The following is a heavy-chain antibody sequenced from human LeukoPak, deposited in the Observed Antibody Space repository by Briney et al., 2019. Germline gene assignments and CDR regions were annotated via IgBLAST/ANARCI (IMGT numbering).Heavy chain of an antibody. Sequence: PGGSLRLSCAASGFTFSSYAMHWVRQAPGKGLEWVAVISYDGSNKYYADSVKGRFTISRDNSKNTLYLQMNSLRAEDTAVYYCARDRSLGSFDYWGQGTLVTVSS. D-gene: IGHD3-16*01. CDR3: ARDRSLGSFDY. V-gene: IGHV3-30*04. J-gene: IGHJ4*02. CDR1: GFTFSSYA. CDR2: ISYDGSNK.